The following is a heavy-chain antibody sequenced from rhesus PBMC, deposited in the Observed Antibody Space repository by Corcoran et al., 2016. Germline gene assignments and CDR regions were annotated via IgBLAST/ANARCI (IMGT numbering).Heavy chain of an antibody. J-gene: IGHJ2*01. D-gene: IGHD3-34*01. CDR1: GGSISRSYYY. Sequence: QVQLQESGPGLVKPSETLSLTCAVSGGSISRSYYYWSWIRPAPGKGLEWIGYISDSGSTSYNPSLKSRVTISRDTSKNQFSLRLSSVTAADTAVYYCARDGGGGFDLWGPGTPITISS. CDR2: ISDSGST. V-gene: IGHV4-122*02. CDR3: ARDGGGGFDL.